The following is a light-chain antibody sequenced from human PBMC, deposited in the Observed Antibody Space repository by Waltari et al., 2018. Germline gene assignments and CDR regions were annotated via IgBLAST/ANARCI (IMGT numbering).Light chain of an antibody. CDR1: QSVSSN. CDR2: GAS. V-gene: IGKV3-15*01. J-gene: IGKJ1*01. Sequence: EIVMTQSPATLSVSLGERATLSCRASQSVSSNLAWFQQKPGQAPRLLIFGASTRATDIPARFSGSGSGTEFTLTISSLQSEDSAVYYCQQYNKWWTFDQGTKVEVK. CDR3: QQYNKWWT.